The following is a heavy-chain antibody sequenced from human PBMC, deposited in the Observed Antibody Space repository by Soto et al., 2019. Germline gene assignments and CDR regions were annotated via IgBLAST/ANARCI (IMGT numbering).Heavy chain of an antibody. CDR2: INPNSGGT. V-gene: IGHV1-2*04. Sequence: GASVKVSCKASGYTFTGYYMHWVRQAPGQGLEWMGWINPNSGGTNYAQKFQGWVTMTRDTSISTAYMELSRLRSDDTAVYYCARDSRYYDFWSGYYSPKYYHGMDVWGQGTTVTVSS. CDR3: ARDSRYYDFWSGYYSPKYYHGMDV. CDR1: GYTFTGYY. D-gene: IGHD3-3*01. J-gene: IGHJ6*02.